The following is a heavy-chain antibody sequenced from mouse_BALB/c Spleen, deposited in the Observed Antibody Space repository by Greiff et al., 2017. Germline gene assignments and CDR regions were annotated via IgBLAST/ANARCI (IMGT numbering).Heavy chain of an antibody. Sequence: DVKLQESGPGLVKPSQSLSLTCTVTGYSITSDYAWNWIRQFPGNKLEWMGYISYSGSTSYNPSLKSRISITRDTSKNQFFLQLNSVTTEDTATYYCARDYGNYFAWFAYWGQGTLVTVSA. CDR2: ISYSGST. CDR1: GYSITSDYA. D-gene: IGHD2-1*01. J-gene: IGHJ3*01. V-gene: IGHV3-2*02. CDR3: ARDYGNYFAWFAY.